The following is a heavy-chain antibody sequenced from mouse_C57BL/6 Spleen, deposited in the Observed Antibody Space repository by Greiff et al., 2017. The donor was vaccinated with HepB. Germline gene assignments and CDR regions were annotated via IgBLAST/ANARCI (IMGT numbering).Heavy chain of an antibody. CDR3: ARMASIDYAMDY. CDR2: ISSGSNTI. D-gene: IGHD2-10*02. J-gene: IGHJ4*01. V-gene: IGHV5-17*01. Sequence: EVKVEESGGGLVKPGGSLKLSCAASGFTFSDYGMHWVRQAPEKGLEWVAYISSGSNTIYYADTVKGRFTISRDNAKNTLFLQMTRLRSEDTAMYYCARMASIDYAMDYWGQGTSVTVSS. CDR1: GFTFSDYG.